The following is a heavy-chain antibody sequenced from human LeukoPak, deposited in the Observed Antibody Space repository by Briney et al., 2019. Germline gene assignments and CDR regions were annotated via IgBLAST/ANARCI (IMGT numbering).Heavy chain of an antibody. J-gene: IGHJ4*02. V-gene: IGHV3-23*01. D-gene: IGHD3-10*01. CDR2: VSVYGRTT. Sequence: GGSLRLSCAASGFTFSSYAVSWGRQAPGKGLEWGSTVSVYGRTTYYADSVKRRFTNPRDNSKNTLYLQMNSLRPDDAAVYFCAKELHGSGQYAFDYWGQGPLVTVSS. CDR3: AKELHGSGQYAFDY. CDR1: GFTFSSYA.